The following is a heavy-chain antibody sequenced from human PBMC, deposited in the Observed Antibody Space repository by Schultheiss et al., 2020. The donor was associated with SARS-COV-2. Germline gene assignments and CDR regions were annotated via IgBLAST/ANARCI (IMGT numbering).Heavy chain of an antibody. J-gene: IGHJ4*02. CDR1: GFIFSSYV. CDR3: ATEDYGSGSYQYYFDY. Sequence: GGSLRLSCAASGFIFSSYVMYWVRQAPGKGLEYVSAISSNGGSTYYADSVKGRFTISRDNSKNTLYLQMGSLRAEDMAVYYCATEDYGSGSYQYYFDYWGRGTLVTVSS. CDR2: ISSNGGST. D-gene: IGHD3-10*01. V-gene: IGHV3-64*02.